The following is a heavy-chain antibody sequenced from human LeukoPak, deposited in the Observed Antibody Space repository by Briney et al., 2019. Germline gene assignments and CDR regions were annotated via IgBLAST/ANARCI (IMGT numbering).Heavy chain of an antibody. CDR1: GFTFSSYW. Sequence: GGSLRLSCAASGFTFSSYWMSWVRQAPGKGLEWVANIIEDGSDKYYVDSVKGRFTISRDNAKNSLYLQMNSLRAEDTAVYYCARVRGYSGYAFDYWGQGTLVTVSS. CDR2: IIEDGSDK. V-gene: IGHV3-7*01. CDR3: ARVRGYSGYAFDY. D-gene: IGHD5-12*01. J-gene: IGHJ4*02.